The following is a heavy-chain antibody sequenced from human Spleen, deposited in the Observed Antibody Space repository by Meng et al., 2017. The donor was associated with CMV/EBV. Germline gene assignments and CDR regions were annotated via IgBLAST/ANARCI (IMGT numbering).Heavy chain of an antibody. V-gene: IGHV3-23*01. CDR2: ISGSGGST. J-gene: IGHJ4*02. CDR3: ARERSGGHFDC. D-gene: IGHD6-19*01. CDR1: GFTFSSYA. Sequence: GESLKISCAASGFTFSSYAMSWVRQAPGKGLEWVSAISGSGGSTYYADSVKGRFTISRETARNSLYLQMNSLRAGDTAVYYCARERSGGHFDCWGQGTLVTVSS.